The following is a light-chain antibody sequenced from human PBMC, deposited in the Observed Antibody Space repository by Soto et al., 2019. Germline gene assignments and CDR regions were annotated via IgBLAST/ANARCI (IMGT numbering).Light chain of an antibody. CDR1: QSISSS. CDR3: QQSYNTPLT. Sequence: DIQMTQSPSSLSASVGDRVTITCRASQSISSSLNWYQQKPGKPPKLLIYTASTLQSGVPSRFSGSGSGTYFTLTISSLQPEDFATYYCQQSYNTPLTFGGGTKVEIQ. J-gene: IGKJ4*01. CDR2: TAS. V-gene: IGKV1-39*01.